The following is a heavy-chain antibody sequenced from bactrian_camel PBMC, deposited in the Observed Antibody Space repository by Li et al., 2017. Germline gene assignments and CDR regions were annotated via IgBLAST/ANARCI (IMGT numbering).Heavy chain of an antibody. CDR2: ISWAGDHA. Sequence: DVQLVESGGGLVQPGGSLRLSCVASQFTFSSYDMAWVRKTPDKGLEWIAGISWAGDHAKYVESVKGRFTISRDNVEHALYLQMNSLQPEDTAMYYCATFRPCMSARQALNELQSTLPLGHGTQVTVS. CDR1: QFTFSSYD. D-gene: IGHD3*01. J-gene: IGHJ4*01. V-gene: IGHV3S40*01.